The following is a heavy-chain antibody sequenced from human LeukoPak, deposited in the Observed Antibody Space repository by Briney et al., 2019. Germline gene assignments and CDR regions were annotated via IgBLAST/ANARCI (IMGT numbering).Heavy chain of an antibody. CDR2: IIPIFGTA. CDR1: GGTFSSYA. CDR3: ARDPITRYSSSWYKPENWFDP. J-gene: IGHJ5*02. V-gene: IGHV1-69*13. Sequence: ASVKVSCKASGGTFSSYAISWVRQAPGQGLEWMGGIIPIFGTANYAQKFQGRVTITADESTSTAYMELRSLRSDDTAVYYCARDPITRYSSSWYKPENWFDPWGQGTLVTVSS. D-gene: IGHD6-13*01.